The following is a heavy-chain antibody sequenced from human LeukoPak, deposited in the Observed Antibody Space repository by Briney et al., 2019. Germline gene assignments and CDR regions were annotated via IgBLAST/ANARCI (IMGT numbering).Heavy chain of an antibody. CDR2: IIPIFGTA. V-gene: IGHV1-69*01. J-gene: IGHJ3*02. CDR1: GGTFSSYA. Sequence: SVKVSCKASGGTFSSYAISWVRQAPGQGLEWMGGIIPIFGTANYAQKFQGRVTITADESTSTAYMELGSLRSEDTAVYYCASYYDSSGYTEAFDIWGQGTMVTVSS. D-gene: IGHD3-22*01. CDR3: ASYYDSSGYTEAFDI.